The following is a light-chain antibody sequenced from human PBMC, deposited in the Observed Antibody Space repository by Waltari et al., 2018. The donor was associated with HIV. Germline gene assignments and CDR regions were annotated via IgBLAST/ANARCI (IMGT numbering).Light chain of an antibody. J-gene: IGKJ1*01. V-gene: IGKV3-15*01. CDR3: QQYNNWPPWT. CDR1: QSVSSN. CDR2: GAS. Sequence: EIVMTQSPATLSVSPGDRATLSCRASQSVSSNLAWYQHKPGQAPRPLIYGASTRATGIPARFSGSGSGTEFTLTISSLQSEDFAVYYCQQYNNWPPWTFGQGTKVEIK.